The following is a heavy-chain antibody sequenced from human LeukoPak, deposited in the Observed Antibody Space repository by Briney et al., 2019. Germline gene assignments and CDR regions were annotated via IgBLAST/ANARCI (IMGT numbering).Heavy chain of an antibody. CDR2: ISYDGSNK. Sequence: GRSLRLSCAASGFTFSSYAMHWVRQAPGKGLEWVAVISYDGSNKYYADSVKGRFTISRDNSKNTPYLQMNSLRAEDTAVYYCARDYYGSGRHDYWGQGTLVTVSS. D-gene: IGHD3-10*01. J-gene: IGHJ4*02. V-gene: IGHV3-30*04. CDR3: ARDYYGSGRHDY. CDR1: GFTFSSYA.